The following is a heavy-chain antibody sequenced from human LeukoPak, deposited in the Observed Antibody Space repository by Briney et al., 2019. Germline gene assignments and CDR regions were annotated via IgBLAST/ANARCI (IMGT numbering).Heavy chain of an antibody. CDR3: AKAYTYYYDSSGYYYRSAEYFQH. J-gene: IGHJ1*01. CDR2: IKQDGSEK. V-gene: IGHV3-7*03. D-gene: IGHD3-22*01. CDR1: GFTFSSYW. Sequence: GGSLRLSCAASGFTFSSYWMSWVRQAPGKGLEWVANIKQDGSEKYYVDSVKGRFTISRDNAKNSLYLQMNSLRAEDTALYYCAKAYTYYYDSSGYYYRSAEYFQHWGQGTLVTVSS.